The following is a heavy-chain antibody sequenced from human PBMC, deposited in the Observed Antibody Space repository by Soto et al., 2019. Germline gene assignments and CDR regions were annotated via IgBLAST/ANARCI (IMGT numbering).Heavy chain of an antibody. CDR1: GFTFSSYA. CDR3: ARDTDSSDNWDAFDI. V-gene: IGHV3-23*01. CDR2: ISGSGGST. J-gene: IGHJ3*02. D-gene: IGHD6-19*01. Sequence: PGGSLRLSCAASGFTFSSYAMSWVRQAPGKGLEWVSAISGSGGSTYYADSVKGRFTIFRDNSKNTLYLQMNSLRAEDTAIYYCARDTDSSDNWDAFDIWGQGTVVTVSS.